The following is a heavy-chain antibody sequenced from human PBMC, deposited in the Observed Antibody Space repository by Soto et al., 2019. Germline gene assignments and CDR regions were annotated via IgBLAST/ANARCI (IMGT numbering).Heavy chain of an antibody. D-gene: IGHD3-22*01. Sequence: GESLKISCKGSGYSFTSYWISWVRQMPGKGLEWMGRIDPSDSYTNYSPSFQGHVTISADKSISTAYLQWSSLKASDTAMYYCARVPYYYDSSGNDAFDIWGQGTMVTVSS. CDR2: IDPSDSYT. CDR3: ARVPYYYDSSGNDAFDI. CDR1: GYSFTSYW. J-gene: IGHJ3*02. V-gene: IGHV5-10-1*01.